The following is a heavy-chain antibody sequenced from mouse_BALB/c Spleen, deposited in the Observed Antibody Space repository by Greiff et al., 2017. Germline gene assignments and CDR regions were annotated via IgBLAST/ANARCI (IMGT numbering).Heavy chain of an antibody. CDR1: GYTFTSYY. D-gene: IGHD1-1*01. Sequence: QVQLKQSGAELVKPGASVKLSCKASGYTFTSYYMYWVKQRPGQGLEWIGEINPSNGGTNFNEKFKSKATLTVDKSSSTAYMQLSSLTSEDSAVYYCTRSRPYYYGSGGYAMDYWGQGTSVTVSS. CDR2: INPSNGGT. V-gene: IGHV1S81*02. CDR3: TRSRPYYYGSGGYAMDY. J-gene: IGHJ4*01.